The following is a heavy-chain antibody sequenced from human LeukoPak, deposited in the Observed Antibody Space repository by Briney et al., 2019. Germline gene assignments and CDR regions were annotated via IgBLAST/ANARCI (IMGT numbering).Heavy chain of an antibody. Sequence: GGSLRLSCAASGFNFNTYWMSWVRQAPGRGLEWVANIKQDGSEKFYVDSLKGRFTISRDNSKNTLYLQMNSLRAEDTAVYYCGKVKQLVVPYFDYWGQGTLVTVSS. D-gene: IGHD6-6*01. V-gene: IGHV3-7*03. CDR2: IKQDGSEK. CDR1: GFNFNTYW. J-gene: IGHJ4*02. CDR3: GKVKQLVVPYFDY.